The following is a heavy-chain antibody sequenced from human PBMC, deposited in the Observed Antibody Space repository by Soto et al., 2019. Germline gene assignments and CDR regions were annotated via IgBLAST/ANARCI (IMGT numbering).Heavy chain of an antibody. D-gene: IGHD4-17*01. J-gene: IGHJ5*02. Sequence: PSETLSLTCTVTGDSVSKYYWNWIRQPAGKGLEWIGRIHSSRSPNYNPSLKSRVTTSVDTSKNQFSLKLTLSSVTAADTAVYYCARSPAYGDYANLDTWGQGTLVTVSS. CDR3: ARSPAYGDYANLDT. CDR1: GDSVSKYY. V-gene: IGHV4-4*07. CDR2: IHSSRSP.